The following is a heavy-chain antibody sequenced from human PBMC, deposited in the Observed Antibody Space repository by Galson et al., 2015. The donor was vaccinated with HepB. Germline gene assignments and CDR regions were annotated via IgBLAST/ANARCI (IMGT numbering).Heavy chain of an antibody. J-gene: IGHJ3*02. D-gene: IGHD1-26*01. CDR1: GFIFSDYY. Sequence: SLRLSCAASGFIFSDYYMSWIRQTPGKGLEWVSYTGSSGTTIYYADSVKGRFTISRDNAKKSLYLQMNSLAAEDTALYYCAREIRAGSGNALDIWGQGTMVDVSS. CDR3: AREIRAGSGNALDI. V-gene: IGHV3-11*01. CDR2: TGSSGTTI.